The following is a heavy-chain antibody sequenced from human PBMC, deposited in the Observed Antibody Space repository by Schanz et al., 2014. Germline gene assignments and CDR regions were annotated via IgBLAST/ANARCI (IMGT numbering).Heavy chain of an antibody. Sequence: VQLVESGGGVVQPGRSLRLSCAASGFTFSSYGMHWVRQAPGKGLEWVSSISWNSGSIDYADSVKGRFTISRDNAKNALYLQMNSLRAEDTALYYCAKDGIMVQGVIWERYFDSWGQGTLVTVSS. CDR1: GFTFSSYG. J-gene: IGHJ4*02. D-gene: IGHD3-10*01. V-gene: IGHV3-9*01. CDR2: ISWNSGSI. CDR3: AKDGIMVQGVIWERYFDS.